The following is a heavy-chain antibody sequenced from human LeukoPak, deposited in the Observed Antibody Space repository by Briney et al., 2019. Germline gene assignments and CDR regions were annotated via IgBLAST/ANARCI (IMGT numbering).Heavy chain of an antibody. CDR2: IMPLFNTA. Sequence: SVKVSCKASGGTFSSYSITWVRQAPGQGLEWMGGIMPLFNTANYAQQFQGRVTITTDESTSTAYMELSSLRFEGTAMYYCARVDRYHYYLDVWGKGTTVTVS. CDR3: ARVDRYHYYLDV. CDR1: GGTFSSYS. V-gene: IGHV1-69*05. J-gene: IGHJ6*03.